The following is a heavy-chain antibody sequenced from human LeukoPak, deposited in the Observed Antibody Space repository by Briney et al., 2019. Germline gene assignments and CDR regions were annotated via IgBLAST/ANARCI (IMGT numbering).Heavy chain of an antibody. Sequence: GESLKISCKGSGYSLTTYWIGWVRQMPGKGLEWMGIIYPGDSDTRYSPSFQGQVTISVDKSISTAYLQWSSLKASDTAMYYCARRKSSPKDGMDVWGQGTTVTVSS. J-gene: IGHJ6*02. CDR2: IYPGDSDT. CDR1: GYSLTTYW. CDR3: ARRKSSPKDGMDV. V-gene: IGHV5-51*01.